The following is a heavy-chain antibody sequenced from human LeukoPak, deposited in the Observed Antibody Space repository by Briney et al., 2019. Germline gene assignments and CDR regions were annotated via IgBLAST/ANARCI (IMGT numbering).Heavy chain of an antibody. Sequence: GGSLRLSCAASGFTFSDHYMDWVRQAPGKGLEWVGRTRTKANSYTTEYAASVKGRFSISRDDSENSLYLQMNSLKTEDTAVYYCARVGRYFDAFDIWGQGTMVTVSS. D-gene: IGHD1-26*01. CDR2: TRTKANSYTT. CDR1: GFTFSDHY. CDR3: ARVGRYFDAFDI. V-gene: IGHV3-72*01. J-gene: IGHJ3*02.